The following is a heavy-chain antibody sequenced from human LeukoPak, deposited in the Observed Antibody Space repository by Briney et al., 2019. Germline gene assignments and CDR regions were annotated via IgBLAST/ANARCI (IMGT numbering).Heavy chain of an antibody. D-gene: IGHD6-19*01. Sequence: GGSLRLSCAASGFTFSSYAMSWVRQAPGKGLEWVSAISGSGGSTYYADSVKGRFTISRDNSKNTLYLQMNSLRAEDTAVYYCAKDPLSNEWLVRLFDYWGQGTLVTVSS. CDR2: ISGSGGST. V-gene: IGHV3-23*01. CDR1: GFTFSSYA. J-gene: IGHJ4*02. CDR3: AKDPLSNEWLVRLFDY.